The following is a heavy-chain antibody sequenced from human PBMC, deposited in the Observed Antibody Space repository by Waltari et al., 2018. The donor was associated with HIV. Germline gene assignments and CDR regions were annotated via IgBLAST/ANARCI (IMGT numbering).Heavy chain of an antibody. J-gene: IGHJ6*01. V-gene: IGHV4-34*01. CDR1: GGSFSGYY. CDR2: INHSGSS. Sequence: QVQLQQWGAGLLRPSETLSLTCAVYGGSFSGYYWCWIRQAPGKGLEWMGEINHSGSSNCNPALKSRVTISVDTSTNQFSRRVRSVTAADTAVYYCARDSVPSFDYGDYYYYGMDVWSRGTTVTVSS. D-gene: IGHD4-17*01. CDR3: ARDSVPSFDYGDYYYYGMDV.